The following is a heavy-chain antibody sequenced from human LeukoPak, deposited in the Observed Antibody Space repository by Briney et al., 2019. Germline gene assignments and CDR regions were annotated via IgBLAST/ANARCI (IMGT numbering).Heavy chain of an antibody. CDR1: GFTFNNYL. CDR2: LFTGGGRT. CDR3: AKECDYSPGHKFDL. J-gene: IGHJ4*02. Sequence: PGGSLRLSCAASGFTFNNYLMSWVRQAPGKGLEWVSVLFTGGGRTLYADSVKGRFTISGDTSRTTLYLQMNGLRAADTAVYYCAKECDYSPGHKFDLWGQGTLVTVSS. D-gene: IGHD3-10*01. V-gene: IGHV3-23*01.